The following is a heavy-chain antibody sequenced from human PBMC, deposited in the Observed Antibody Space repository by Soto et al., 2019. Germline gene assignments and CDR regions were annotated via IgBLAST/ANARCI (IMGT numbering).Heavy chain of an antibody. J-gene: IGHJ4*02. CDR3: ANARQWLAFDY. Sequence: TSETLSLTCTVSGGSISSYYWSWIRQPPGKGLEWIGYIYYSGSTNYNPSLKSRVTISVDTSKNQFSLKLSSVTAADTAVYYCANARQWLAFDYWGPGILVTSPQ. CDR1: GGSISSYY. V-gene: IGHV4-59*01. D-gene: IGHD6-19*01. CDR2: IYYSGST.